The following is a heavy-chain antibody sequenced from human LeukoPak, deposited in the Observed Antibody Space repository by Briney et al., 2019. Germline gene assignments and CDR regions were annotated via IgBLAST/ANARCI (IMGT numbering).Heavy chain of an antibody. CDR3: ARDLGQYYDTSDNWFDP. CDR2: ISGRGGRT. V-gene: IGHV3-23*01. J-gene: IGHJ5*02. CDR1: GFTFSTYA. Sequence: PGGSLRLSCAASGFTFSTYAVSWVRQAPGKGLEWVSAISGRGGRTYYADSVKGRLTISRDNAKNALNLQMNSLRAEDTAVYYCARDLGQYYDTSDNWFDPWGQGTLVTVSS. D-gene: IGHD3-22*01.